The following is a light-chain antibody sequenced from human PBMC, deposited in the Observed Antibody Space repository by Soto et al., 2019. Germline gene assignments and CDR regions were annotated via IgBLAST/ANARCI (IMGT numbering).Light chain of an antibody. CDR2: DAS. CDR3: QQYNSYLIT. CDR1: QSISSR. V-gene: IGKV1-5*01. J-gene: IGKJ4*01. Sequence: DIQMTQSPSTLSASVGDRVTITCRASQSISSRLAWYQQKPGKAPKLLIYDASSLESGVPSRFSGSGSGTEFTLTISSLQPDDFATYYCQQYNSYLITFGGGTKVEIK.